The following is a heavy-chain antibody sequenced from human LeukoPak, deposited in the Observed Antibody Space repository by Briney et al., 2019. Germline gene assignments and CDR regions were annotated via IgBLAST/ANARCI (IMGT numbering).Heavy chain of an antibody. V-gene: IGHV3-23*01. J-gene: IGHJ4*02. CDR1: GFTLSRYA. D-gene: IGHD3-16*01. Sequence: GGSLRLSRAASGFTLSRYAMTWVRQAPGKGREGVSTIWGSGGSTYYADSVKGRFTISRDNSKNTLDLQTNSLRAEDTAVYYCARGSAWYLVYWGQGTLVTVSS. CDR2: IWGSGGST. CDR3: ARGSAWYLVY.